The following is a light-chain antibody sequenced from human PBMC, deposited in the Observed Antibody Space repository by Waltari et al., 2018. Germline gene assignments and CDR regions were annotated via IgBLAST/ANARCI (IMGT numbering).Light chain of an antibody. CDR2: EDT. V-gene: IGLV3-10*01. J-gene: IGLJ3*02. CDR3: YSPDGSDNHAPWV. Sequence: SYELTQPPSVSASPGQTARLTCSGDALPPQYAYWYQQKSGQAPVLVIYEDTKRPSGIPERFSGSSSGTWVTLIISGAQVEDEADYYCYSPDGSDNHAPWVYGGGTKLTVL. CDR1: ALPPQY.